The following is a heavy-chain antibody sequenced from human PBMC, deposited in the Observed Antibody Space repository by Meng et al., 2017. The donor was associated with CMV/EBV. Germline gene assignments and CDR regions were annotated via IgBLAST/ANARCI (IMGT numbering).Heavy chain of an antibody. Sequence: SVKVSCKASGGTFSSYAISWVRQAPGQGLEWMGGIIPIFGTANYAQKFQGRVTITTDESTSTAYMELSSLRSEDTAVYYCARTPQIAAAGGQYAFDIWGQGTMVTASS. CDR1: GGTFSSYA. V-gene: IGHV1-69*05. CDR3: ARTPQIAAAGGQYAFDI. CDR2: IIPIFGTA. J-gene: IGHJ3*02. D-gene: IGHD6-13*01.